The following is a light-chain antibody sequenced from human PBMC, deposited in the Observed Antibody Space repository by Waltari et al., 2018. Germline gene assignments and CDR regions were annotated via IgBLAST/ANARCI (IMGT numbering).Light chain of an antibody. Sequence: EVVMTQSPDTLSVSPGQSATLSCRASQSVSTNVAWYQQKPGQAPRLLIYGAYTSATGSPARCSGSGSGTEFSLTISSLQSEDFAVYFCQQYDNWPPWTFGQGTKVEIK. V-gene: IGKV3-15*01. CDR2: GAY. J-gene: IGKJ1*01. CDR3: QQYDNWPPWT. CDR1: QSVSTN.